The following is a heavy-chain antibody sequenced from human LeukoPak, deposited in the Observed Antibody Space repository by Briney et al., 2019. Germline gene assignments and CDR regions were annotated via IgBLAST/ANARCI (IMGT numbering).Heavy chain of an antibody. J-gene: IGHJ6*03. V-gene: IGHV4-61*02. CDR3: ASRPLYYYDSSGPVLDYYYMDV. CDR1: GGSISSGSYY. CDR2: IYSSGST. Sequence: SETLSLTCTVSGGSISSGSYYWGWIRQPAGKGLEWIGRIYSSGSTNYNPSLKSRVTISVDTSKNQFSLKLSSVTAADTAVYYCASRPLYYYDSSGPVLDYYYMDVWGKGTTVTISS. D-gene: IGHD3-22*01.